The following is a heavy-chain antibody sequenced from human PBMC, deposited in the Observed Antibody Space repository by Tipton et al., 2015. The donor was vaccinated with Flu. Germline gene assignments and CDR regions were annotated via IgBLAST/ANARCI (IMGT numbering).Heavy chain of an antibody. CDR3: ARDPVWSGDRRGMDV. CDR1: GGSLSNSY. D-gene: IGHD7-27*01. J-gene: IGHJ6*02. V-gene: IGHV4-59*01. CDR2: ISYSGST. Sequence: TLSLTCIVSGGSLSNSYWNWIRQSPGKRLEWIGYISYSGSTSYNPSLRNRVTISMDTSKNQFSLMLSSVTAADTAVYYCARDPVWSGDRRGMDVWGQGTTVTVSS.